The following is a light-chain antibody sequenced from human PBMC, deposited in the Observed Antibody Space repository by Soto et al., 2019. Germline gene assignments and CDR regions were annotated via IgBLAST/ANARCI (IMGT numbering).Light chain of an antibody. CDR1: QSVSGN. CDR2: GAS. Sequence: EIVMTQSPATLSVSPGERATLSRRASQSVSGNLSWYHQKPGQAPRLLIYGASTRATGIPARFSGSGSGTEFPLTSSSLPSEDFAVYYCQQYNNWPPTFGQRTKVEIK. CDR3: QQYNNWPPT. V-gene: IGKV3D-15*01. J-gene: IGKJ1*01.